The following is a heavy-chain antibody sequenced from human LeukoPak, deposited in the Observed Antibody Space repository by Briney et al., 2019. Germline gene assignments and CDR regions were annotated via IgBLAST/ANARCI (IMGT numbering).Heavy chain of an antibody. CDR2: ISYSGTT. CDR1: GGSISSRPYY. V-gene: IGHV4-39*07. CDR3: ARVIIGMVAATQRFNWFDP. Sequence: SETLSLTCTVSGGSISSRPYYWGWVRQPPGKGLEWIGTISYSGTTYYNPSLKSRVTISLDTSKNQFSLKLSSVTAADTAVYYCARVIIGMVAATQRFNWFDPWGQGTLVTVSS. J-gene: IGHJ5*02. D-gene: IGHD2-15*01.